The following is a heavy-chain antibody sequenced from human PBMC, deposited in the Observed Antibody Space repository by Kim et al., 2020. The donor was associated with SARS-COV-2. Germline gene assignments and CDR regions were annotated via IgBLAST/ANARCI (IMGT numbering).Heavy chain of an antibody. Sequence: YYADSVKGRFTNSRDNAKNSLYLQMNSLRAEDTAVYYCARGGQSYTVFDYWGQGTLVTVSS. CDR3: ARGGQSYTVFDY. J-gene: IGHJ4*02. D-gene: IGHD1-26*01. V-gene: IGHV3-48*03.